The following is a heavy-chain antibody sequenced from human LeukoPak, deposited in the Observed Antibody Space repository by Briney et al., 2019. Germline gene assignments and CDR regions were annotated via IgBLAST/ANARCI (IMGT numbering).Heavy chain of an antibody. Sequence: SETLSLTCTVSGGSISSYYWSWIRQPPGKGLEWIGYIYYSGSTNYNPSLKSRVTISVDTSKNQFSLKLSSVTAADTAVYYCATGRRQWPFDYWGQGTLVTVSS. J-gene: IGHJ4*02. CDR1: GGSISSYY. V-gene: IGHV4-59*01. CDR3: ATGRRQWPFDY. CDR2: IYYSGST. D-gene: IGHD6-19*01.